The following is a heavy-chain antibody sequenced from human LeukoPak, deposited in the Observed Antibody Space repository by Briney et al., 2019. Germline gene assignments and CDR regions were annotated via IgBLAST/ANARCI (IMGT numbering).Heavy chain of an antibody. CDR3: AREGGYPPYFDY. D-gene: IGHD5-12*01. CDR1: GYTFTIYY. V-gene: IGHV1-46*01. J-gene: IGHJ4*02. CDR2: INPSGGST. Sequence: GASVKVSCKASGYTFTIYYIHWVRQAPGQGLEWMGLINPSGGSTNYAQKFQGRVTMTRDMSSSTVYLELSSLRSEDTAMYYCAREGGYPPYFDYWGQGTLVTVSS.